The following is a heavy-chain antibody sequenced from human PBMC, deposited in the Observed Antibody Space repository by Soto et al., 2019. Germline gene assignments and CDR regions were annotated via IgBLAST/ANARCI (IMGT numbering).Heavy chain of an antibody. CDR1: GFTFSTYS. CDR3: ARDLGVALATLTLDS. J-gene: IGHJ4*02. CDR2: ITTSSSFR. V-gene: IGHV3-21*02. Sequence: EVQLVESGGGLVKPGGSLRLSCAASGFTFSTYSMNWVRQAPGKGLEWVADITTSSSFRFYADSVKGRFTISRDDAKNSLYLQMNSLRAEHTGVYYCARDLGVALATLTLDSWGQGTLVTVSS. D-gene: IGHD2-15*01.